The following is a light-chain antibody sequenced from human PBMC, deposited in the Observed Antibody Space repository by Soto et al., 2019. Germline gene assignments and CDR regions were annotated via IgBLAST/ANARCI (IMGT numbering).Light chain of an antibody. Sequence: SYELTQPPSVSVAQGQTARLTCGGNNIGSKSVHWYQQKPGQAPVLVVYDDSDRPSGIPERFSGSKSGNTATLTISRVEVGDEADYLCQVWDTSSEPNYVLGTGTKVTVL. J-gene: IGLJ1*01. CDR1: NIGSKS. CDR3: QVWDTSSEPNYV. CDR2: DDS. V-gene: IGLV3-21*02.